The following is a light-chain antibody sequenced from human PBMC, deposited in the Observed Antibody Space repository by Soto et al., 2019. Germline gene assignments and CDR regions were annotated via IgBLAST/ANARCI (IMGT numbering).Light chain of an antibody. Sequence: QSALTQPASVSGSPGQSITISCTGTSSDVDGYKYVSWYQQHPGKAPKLMIYAVSNRPSGVSNRFSGSKSGDTASLTISGLQDEDEADYYCSSYTSRSTFWVFGGGTQLTVL. CDR2: AVS. J-gene: IGLJ3*02. CDR3: SSYTSRSTFWV. V-gene: IGLV2-14*01. CDR1: SSDVDGYKY.